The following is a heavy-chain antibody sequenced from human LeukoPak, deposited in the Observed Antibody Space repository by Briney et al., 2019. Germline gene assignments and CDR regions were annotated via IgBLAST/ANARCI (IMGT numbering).Heavy chain of an antibody. CDR1: GGSISSYY. J-gene: IGHJ3*02. CDR2: MYYSGST. Sequence: SETLSLTCTVSGGSISSYYWSWIRQPPGKGLEWIGYMYYSGSTNYNPSLKSRVTISVDMSKNQVSLKPSSVTAADTAVYYCARDPTYYYDSSGYFALDIWGQGTMVTVSS. CDR3: ARDPTYYYDSSGYFALDI. D-gene: IGHD3-22*01. V-gene: IGHV4-59*12.